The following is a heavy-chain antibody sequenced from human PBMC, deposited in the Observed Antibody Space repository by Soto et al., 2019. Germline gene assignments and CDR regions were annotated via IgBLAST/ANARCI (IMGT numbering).Heavy chain of an antibody. V-gene: IGHV4-30-4*01. CDR1: GDSISSGDYY. Sequence: PSETLSLTCTVSGDSISSGDYYWSWIRQPPGKGLEWIGYIYYSGSTYYNPSLKSRVTISLDTSKNKFSLKLSALTAANTADYYWASDRSPRVWFDPWGQGTLVTVSS. J-gene: IGHJ5*02. CDR2: IYYSGST. CDR3: ASDRSPRVWFDP.